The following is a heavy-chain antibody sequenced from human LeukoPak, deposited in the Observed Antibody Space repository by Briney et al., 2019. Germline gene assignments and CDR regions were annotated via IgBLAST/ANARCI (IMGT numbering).Heavy chain of an antibody. J-gene: IGHJ4*02. Sequence: GGSLRLSCAASGFTFSSYSMNWVRQAPGKGLEWVSTISSSSSSIYYADSVKGRFTISRDNAKNSLYLQMNSLRAEDTAVYYCARASGDIVETATMGSYWGQGTLVTVSS. D-gene: IGHD5-18*01. CDR2: ISSSSSSI. V-gene: IGHV3-21*01. CDR3: ARASGDIVETATMGSY. CDR1: GFTFSSYS.